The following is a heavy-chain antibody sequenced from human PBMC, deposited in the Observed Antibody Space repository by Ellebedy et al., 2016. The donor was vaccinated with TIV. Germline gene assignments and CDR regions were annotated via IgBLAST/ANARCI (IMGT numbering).Heavy chain of an antibody. J-gene: IGHJ4*02. CDR3: AKAGTAEIDY. Sequence: GESLKISXAASGFTFSSYAMSWVRQAPGKGLEWVSAISGSGGSTYYADSVKGRFTISRDNSKNTLYLQMNSLRAEDTAVYYCAKAGTAEIDYWGQGTLVTVSS. CDR2: ISGSGGST. V-gene: IGHV3-23*01. D-gene: IGHD6-19*01. CDR1: GFTFSSYA.